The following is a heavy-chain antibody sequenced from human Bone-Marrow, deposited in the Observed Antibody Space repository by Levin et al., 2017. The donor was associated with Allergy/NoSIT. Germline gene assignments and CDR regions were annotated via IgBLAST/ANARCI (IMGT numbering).Heavy chain of an antibody. CDR1: GFTFDDYA. J-gene: IGHJ3*02. CDR3: AKDVSGGWGGTPTDI. Sequence: SLKISCAASGFTFDDYAMHWVRQAPGKGLEWVSSINWNSGSLGYADSVKGRFTISRDNAKNSLYLQMNSLRAEDTALYFCAKDVSGGWGGTPTDIWGQGTMVTVSS. V-gene: IGHV3-9*01. D-gene: IGHD6-19*01. CDR2: INWNSGSL.